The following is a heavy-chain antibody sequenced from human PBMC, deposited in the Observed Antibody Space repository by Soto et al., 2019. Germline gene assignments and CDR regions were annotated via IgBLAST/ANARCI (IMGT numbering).Heavy chain of an antibody. V-gene: IGHV3-15*07. CDR1: GFTFSNAW. Sequence: GGSLRLSCAASGFTFSNAWINWVRQAPGKGLEWVGRIKSKTDGGTTDFAAPVKGRFAISRDDSKNMVYLQMNSLKTEDTAVFYCTTDSYMTMILARFDYGGQGTLVTVSS. CDR2: IKSKTDGGTT. D-gene: IGHD3-22*01. CDR3: TTDSYMTMILARFDY. J-gene: IGHJ4*02.